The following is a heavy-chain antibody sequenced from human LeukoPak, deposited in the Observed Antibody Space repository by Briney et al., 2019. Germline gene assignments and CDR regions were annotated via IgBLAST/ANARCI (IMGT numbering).Heavy chain of an antibody. CDR1: GYTFTGYY. CDR2: INPNSGGT. CDR3: ASHNPDYGDYVEDAFDI. Sequence: GASVKVSCKASGYTFTGYYMHWVRQAPGQGLEWMGWINPNSGGTNYAQKFQGRVTMTRDTSISTAYMELSRLRSDDTAVYYCASHNPDYGDYVEDAFDIWGQGTMVTVSS. J-gene: IGHJ3*02. V-gene: IGHV1-2*02. D-gene: IGHD4-17*01.